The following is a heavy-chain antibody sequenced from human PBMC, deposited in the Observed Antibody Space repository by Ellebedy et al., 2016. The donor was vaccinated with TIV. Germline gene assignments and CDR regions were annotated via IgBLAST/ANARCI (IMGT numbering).Heavy chain of an antibody. Sequence: GESLKISCTASGFTFSNFGMHWVRQAPGKGLEWVAAISYHERNKWYADSVRGRFTVSRDNSKNTLFLQLTSLRAEDTALYYCAKYSQGGYDLPLDSWGQGTRVTVSS. V-gene: IGHV3-30*18. CDR2: ISYHERNK. D-gene: IGHD5-12*01. J-gene: IGHJ5*01. CDR1: GFTFSNFG. CDR3: AKYSQGGYDLPLDS.